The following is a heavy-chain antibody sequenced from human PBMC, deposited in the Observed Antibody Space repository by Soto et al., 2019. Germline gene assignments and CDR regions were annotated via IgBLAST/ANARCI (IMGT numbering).Heavy chain of an antibody. J-gene: IGHJ4*02. Sequence: PSETLSLTCRVSGGSMSKFYWSWIRKTAGKGLEWMGRVYATGTSDYNSSLRSRIAMSVDISKKTFSLRLRSVTAADTAVYFCAKDSPVSGNYQDLDYWGQGTLVTVSS. CDR3: AKDSPVSGNYQDLDY. CDR2: VYATGTS. D-gene: IGHD1-26*01. CDR1: GGSMSKFY. V-gene: IGHV4-4*07.